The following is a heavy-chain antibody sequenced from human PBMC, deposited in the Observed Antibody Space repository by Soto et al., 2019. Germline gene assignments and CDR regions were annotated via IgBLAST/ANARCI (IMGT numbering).Heavy chain of an antibody. V-gene: IGHV3-30*18. CDR2: ISYDGSNK. J-gene: IGHJ6*03. D-gene: IGHD4-17*01. Sequence: GGSLRLSCAASGFTFSSYGMHWVRQAPGKGLEWVAVISYDGSNKYYADSVKGRFTISRDNSKNTLYLQMNSLRAEDTAVYYCAKVRPLTVTAGDYYMDVWGKGTTVTVSS. CDR3: AKVRPLTVTAGDYYMDV. CDR1: GFTFSSYG.